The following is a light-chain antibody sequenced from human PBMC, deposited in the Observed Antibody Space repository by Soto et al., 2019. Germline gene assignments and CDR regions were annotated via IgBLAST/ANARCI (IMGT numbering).Light chain of an antibody. J-gene: IGKJ4*01. V-gene: IGKV3-15*01. CDR3: QQYSNWPLT. Sequence: EIVMTPSPATLSVSPGERATLSCRASQNVNTNLAWYQQKPGQAPRLLIYGASTRATGIPARFSGSGSGTEFTLTISSLQSEDFAVYYCQQYSNWPLTFGGGTKVDIK. CDR2: GAS. CDR1: QNVNTN.